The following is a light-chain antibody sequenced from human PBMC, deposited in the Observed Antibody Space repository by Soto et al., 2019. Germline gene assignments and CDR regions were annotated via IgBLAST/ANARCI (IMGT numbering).Light chain of an antibody. CDR3: QQTLSFPPT. Sequence: EIVLTQSPGTLSLSPGGRATLSCRASQSVSSRLAWYQHKPGQAPRLLISGASSRASGVPVRFSGSGSGTDFTLTISSLQPEDFATYYCQQTLSFPPTFGQGTKV. J-gene: IGKJ1*01. V-gene: IGKV3-20*01. CDR2: GAS. CDR1: QSVSSR.